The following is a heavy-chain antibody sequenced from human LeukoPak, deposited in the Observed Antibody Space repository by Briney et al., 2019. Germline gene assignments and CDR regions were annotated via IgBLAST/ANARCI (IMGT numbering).Heavy chain of an antibody. CDR1: GYSISSGYY. CDR2: IYHSGST. V-gene: IGHV4-38-2*01. D-gene: IGHD3-9*01. J-gene: IGHJ4*02. Sequence: SETLPLTCAVSGYSISSGYYWGWIRQPPGKGLEWIGSIYHSGSTYYNPSLKSRVTISVDTSKNQFSLKLSSVTAADTAVYYCARVNILTGYGEFDYWGQGTLVTVSS. CDR3: ARVNILTGYGEFDY.